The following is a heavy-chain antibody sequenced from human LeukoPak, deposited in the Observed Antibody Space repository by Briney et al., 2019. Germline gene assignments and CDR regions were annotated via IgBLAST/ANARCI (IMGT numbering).Heavy chain of an antibody. J-gene: IGHJ3*02. CDR2: IYTSGST. CDR3: ARDAYRSDWYDAFDI. V-gene: IGHV4-61*02. Sequence: PSETLSLTCTVSGGSISSGSYYWSWIRQPAGKGLEWIGRIYTSGSTNYNPSLKSRVTISVDTSKNQFSLKLSSATAADTAVYYCARDAYRSDWYDAFDIWGQGTLVTVSS. D-gene: IGHD6-19*01. CDR1: GGSISSGSYY.